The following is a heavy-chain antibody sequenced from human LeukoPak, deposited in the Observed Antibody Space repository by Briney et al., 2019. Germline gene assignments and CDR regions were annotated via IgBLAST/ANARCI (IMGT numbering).Heavy chain of an antibody. D-gene: IGHD2-2*01. Sequence: SETLSLTCTVSGGSTSSSSYYWGWIRQPPGKGLQWIGSINYSGTTYYNPSLKSRVTISVDTSKNQFSLKLNSVTAADTAVYYCARLPIVVVPSTSFDMWGQGTMVTVSS. CDR1: GGSTSSSSYY. J-gene: IGHJ3*02. CDR2: INYSGTT. CDR3: ARLPIVVVPSTSFDM. V-gene: IGHV4-39*01.